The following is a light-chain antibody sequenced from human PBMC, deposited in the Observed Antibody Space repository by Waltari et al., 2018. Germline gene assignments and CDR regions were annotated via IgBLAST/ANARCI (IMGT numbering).Light chain of an antibody. J-gene: IGKJ2*01. V-gene: IGKV3-20*01. CDR2: GAS. Sequence: EIVLTQSPGTLSLSPGERVTLSCRASQSLSSDYLAWYQQKPGQAPRLLIYGASTRDIGIPDRFSGSGSGTDFTLTISRLEPEDFAVYCCQQYGTSPPTFGQGTKLEIK. CDR1: QSLSSDY. CDR3: QQYGTSPPT.